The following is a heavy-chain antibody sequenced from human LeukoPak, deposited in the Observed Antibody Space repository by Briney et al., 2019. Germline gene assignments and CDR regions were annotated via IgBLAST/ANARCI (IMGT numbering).Heavy chain of an antibody. V-gene: IGHV4-4*07. CDR3: ARDRQWLVDH. CDR1: GDSISSYY. CDR2: VYVTGST. Sequence: SETLSLTCTVPGDSISSYYWSWIRQPAGKGLEWIGRVYVTGSTNLNPALQSRVTMSVDTSKNQFSLKLTSVTAADTAVYYCARDRQWLVDHWGQGTLVTVYS. D-gene: IGHD6-19*01. J-gene: IGHJ5*02.